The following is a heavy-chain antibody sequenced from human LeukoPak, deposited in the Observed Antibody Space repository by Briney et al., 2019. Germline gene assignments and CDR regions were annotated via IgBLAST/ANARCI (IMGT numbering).Heavy chain of an antibody. D-gene: IGHD5-18*01. J-gene: IGHJ4*02. Sequence: ASVNDTCKASGYTFPDYFMHWVRQAPGQGLEWMGWINPNSGGTYYAQKFQGRVTMTRDTSISTAYMELSRLRSDDTAVYYCARDPGYSSPRGDYWGQGTLATVSS. CDR1: GYTFPDYF. V-gene: IGHV1-2*02. CDR2: INPNSGGT. CDR3: ARDPGYSSPRGDY.